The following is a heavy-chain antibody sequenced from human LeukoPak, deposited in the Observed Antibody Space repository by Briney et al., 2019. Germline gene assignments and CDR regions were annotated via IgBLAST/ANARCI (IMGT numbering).Heavy chain of an antibody. Sequence: RGSLRLSCAASGFTVSSNYMSWVRQAPGKGLEWVSVIYSGGSTYYADSVKGRFTISGDNAKNSLYLQMNSLRADDTAVYYCARGSRGAFDIWGQGTMVTVSS. CDR3: ARGSRGAFDI. J-gene: IGHJ3*02. D-gene: IGHD6-19*01. V-gene: IGHV3-53*01. CDR1: GFTVSSNY. CDR2: IYSGGST.